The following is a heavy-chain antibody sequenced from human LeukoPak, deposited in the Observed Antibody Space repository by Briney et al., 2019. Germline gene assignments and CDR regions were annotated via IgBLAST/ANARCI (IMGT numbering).Heavy chain of an antibody. CDR1: GYTFTGYY. CDR2: INPNSGGT. D-gene: IGHD4-23*01. Sequence: ASVKVSCKASGYTFTGYYMHWVRQAPGQGLEWMGWINPNSGGTNYAQKFQGRVTMTRGTSISTAYMELSRLRSDDTAVYYCARSTVVTPYYFDYWGQGTLVTVSS. J-gene: IGHJ4*02. V-gene: IGHV1-2*02. CDR3: ARSTVVTPYYFDY.